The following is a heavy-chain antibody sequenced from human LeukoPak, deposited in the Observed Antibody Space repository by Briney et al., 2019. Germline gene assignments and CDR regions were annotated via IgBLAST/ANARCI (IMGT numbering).Heavy chain of an antibody. CDR3: ARDYDSGTYYINY. CDR2: MNQDGSEK. J-gene: IGHJ4*02. Sequence: GGSLRLSCAASGFIFSGYWMSWVRPAPGKGLEWVANMNQDGSEKYYVDSVKGRFTISRDNSKNIVDLQMNSLRAEDTAVYYCARDYDSGTYYINYWGQGTLVTVSS. V-gene: IGHV3-7*01. CDR1: GFIFSGYW. D-gene: IGHD3-10*01.